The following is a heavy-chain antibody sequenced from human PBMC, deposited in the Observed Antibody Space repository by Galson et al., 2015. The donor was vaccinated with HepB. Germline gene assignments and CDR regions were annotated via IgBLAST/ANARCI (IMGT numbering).Heavy chain of an antibody. CDR1: GFTVSSNY. Sequence: SLRLSCAASGFTVSSNYMSWVRQAPGKGLEWVSVIYSGGSTYYADSVKGRFTISRDNSKSTLYLQMNSLRAEDTAVYYCARAILSLRMAVAGPVYGMDVWGQGATVTVSS. V-gene: IGHV3-66*01. J-gene: IGHJ6*02. CDR3: ARAILSLRMAVAGPVYGMDV. CDR2: IYSGGST. D-gene: IGHD6-19*01.